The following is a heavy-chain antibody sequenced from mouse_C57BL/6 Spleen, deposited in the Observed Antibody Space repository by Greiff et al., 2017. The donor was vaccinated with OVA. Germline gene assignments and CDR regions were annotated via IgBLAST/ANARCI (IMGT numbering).Heavy chain of an antibody. V-gene: IGHV1-50*01. J-gene: IGHJ4*01. CDR1: GYTFTSYW. CDR3: ARGRRRYAVDY. Sequence: QVQLQQPGAELVKPGASVKLSCKASGYTFTSYWMQWVKQRPGQGLEWIGEIDPSDSYTNYNQKFKGKATLTVDTSSSTAYMQLSSLTSEDSAVYYCARGRRRYAVDYWGQGTSVTVSS. CDR2: IDPSDSYT.